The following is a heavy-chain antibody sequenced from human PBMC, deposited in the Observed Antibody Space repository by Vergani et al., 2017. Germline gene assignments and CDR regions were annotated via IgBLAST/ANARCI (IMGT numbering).Heavy chain of an antibody. D-gene: IGHD2-2*02. J-gene: IGHJ6*03. CDR3: ASAGADIVVVPAAIPYYYYYMDV. CDR2: IIPIFGTA. V-gene: IGHV1-69*01. Sequence: QVQLVQSGAEVKKPGSSVKVSCKASGGTFSSYAISWVRQAPGQGLEWMGGIIPIFGTANYAQKFQGRVTITADESTSTAYMELSSLRSEDTAVYYCASAGADIVVVPAAIPYYYYYMDVWGKGTTVTVSS. CDR1: GGTFSSYA.